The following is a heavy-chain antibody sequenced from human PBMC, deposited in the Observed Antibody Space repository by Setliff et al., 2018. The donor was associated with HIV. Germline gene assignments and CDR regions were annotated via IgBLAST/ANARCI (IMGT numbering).Heavy chain of an antibody. CDR1: GYTFTSYG. CDR3: TRAHQDYRDYLSGYYFDY. V-gene: IGHV1-18*01. Sequence: ASVKVSCKASGYTFTSYGISWVRQAPGQGLEWMGWISAYNGNTNYAQKLQGRVTMTTDTSTSTAYLQMNSLKTEDTAVYYCTRAHQDYRDYLSGYYFDYWGQGTLVTVSS. CDR2: ISAYNGNT. D-gene: IGHD4-17*01. J-gene: IGHJ4*02.